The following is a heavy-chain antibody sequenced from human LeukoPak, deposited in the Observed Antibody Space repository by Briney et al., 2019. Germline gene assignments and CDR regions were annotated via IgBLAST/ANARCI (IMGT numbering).Heavy chain of an antibody. CDR1: GVSITSNY. CDR3: ARSPGLADIDF. Sequence: SETLSLTCSVSGVSITSNYWTWIRQPAGRGLEWIGRVSTRGNTNYNPSLKSRVTMSVDTPKNLFSLKLTSVTAADTAMYYCARSPGLADIDFWGQGTLVIVSS. V-gene: IGHV4-4*07. J-gene: IGHJ4*02. CDR2: VSTRGNT. D-gene: IGHD2-21*01.